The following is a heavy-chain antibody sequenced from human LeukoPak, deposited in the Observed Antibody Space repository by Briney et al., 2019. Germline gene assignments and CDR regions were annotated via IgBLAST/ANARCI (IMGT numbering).Heavy chain of an antibody. J-gene: IGHJ3*02. CDR3: ARDPSSSGYRKGAFDI. Sequence: GGSLRLSCAASGFSFSRYSMNWFRQAPGKGLEWLSYSSSSSSTIYYADSVKGRFTISRDNAKNSLYLQMNSLRSDDTAVYYCARDPSSSGYRKGAFDIWGQGTMVTVSS. V-gene: IGHV3-48*04. D-gene: IGHD3-22*01. CDR1: GFSFSRYS. CDR2: SSSSSSTI.